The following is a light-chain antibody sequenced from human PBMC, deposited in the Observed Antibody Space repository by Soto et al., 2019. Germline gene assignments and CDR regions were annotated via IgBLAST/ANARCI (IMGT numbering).Light chain of an antibody. V-gene: IGLV2-11*01. CDR3: LSYADTAYV. CDR1: SSDVGGYNY. Sequence: QSVLTQLRSVSGSPGQSVTISCTGTSSDVGGYNYVSWYQQYPGKVPKLMIYEVSERPSGVPDRFSGSKSGNTAFLTVSGLQAEDEADYYCLSYADTAYVCGTGTKVTVL. J-gene: IGLJ1*01. CDR2: EVS.